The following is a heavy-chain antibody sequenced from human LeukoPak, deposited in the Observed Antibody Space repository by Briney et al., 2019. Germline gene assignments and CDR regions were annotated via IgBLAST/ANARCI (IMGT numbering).Heavy chain of an antibody. CDR3: ASQYQLLPFDY. CDR2: IYYSGST. D-gene: IGHD2-2*01. Sequence: SETLSLTCSVSGGSISSSSYYWGWIRQRPGDGLEWIGSIYYSGSTYYNPSLKSRVTISVDTSKNQFSLKLSSVTAADTAVYYCASQYQLLPFDYWGQGTLVTVSS. CDR1: GGSISSSSYY. J-gene: IGHJ4*02. V-gene: IGHV4-39*07.